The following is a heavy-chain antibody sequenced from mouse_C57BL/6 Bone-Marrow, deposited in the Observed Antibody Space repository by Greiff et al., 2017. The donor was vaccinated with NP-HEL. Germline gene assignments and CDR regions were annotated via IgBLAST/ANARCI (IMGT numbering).Heavy chain of an antibody. Sequence: VQLKQSGAELVRPGASVKLSCTASGFTIKDYYMHWVKQRPEQGLEWIGWISPENGDTDYASKFPGKSTITADTSSNTAYLQLSSLTADDTAVDYCTTYRYSNYYAMDDWGQGTSVTVSS. D-gene: IGHD2-5*01. V-gene: IGHV14-4*01. CDR2: ISPENGDT. J-gene: IGHJ4*01. CDR3: TTYRYSNYYAMDD. CDR1: GFTIKDYY.